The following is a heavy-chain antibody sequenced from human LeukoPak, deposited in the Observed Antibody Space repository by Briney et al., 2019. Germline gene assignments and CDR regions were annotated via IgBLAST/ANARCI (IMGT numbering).Heavy chain of an antibody. V-gene: IGHV4-59*01. D-gene: IGHD2-15*01. J-gene: IGHJ4*02. CDR2: IYNSGST. Sequence: SETLSLTCTVSGDSISIYYWSWTRQPPGKGLEWIGYIYNSGSTNYNPSLKSRVTISLDTSKNQFSLKLTSVTAADTAVYYCAKDAVGYCSGGYCYRFESWGQGTLVTVSS. CDR3: AKDAVGYCSGGYCYRFES. CDR1: GDSISIYY.